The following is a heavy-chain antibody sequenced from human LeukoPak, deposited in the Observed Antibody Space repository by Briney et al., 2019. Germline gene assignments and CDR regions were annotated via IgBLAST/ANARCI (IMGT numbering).Heavy chain of an antibody. Sequence: PSETLSLTCTVSDGSISSYYWSWIRQPPGKGLEWIGHIYDSGSTNYNPSLKSRVTISVDTSRNQFSLKLSSVTAADTAVYYCAREFSWSGFFDYWGQGTLVTVSS. J-gene: IGHJ4*02. V-gene: IGHV4-59*01. D-gene: IGHD3-3*01. CDR2: IYDSGST. CDR3: AREFSWSGFFDY. CDR1: DGSISSYY.